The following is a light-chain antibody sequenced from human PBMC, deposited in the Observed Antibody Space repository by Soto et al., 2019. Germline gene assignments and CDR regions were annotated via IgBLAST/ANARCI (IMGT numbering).Light chain of an antibody. J-gene: IGLJ1*01. CDR1: TSNIGAGYD. CDR2: GNT. Sequence: QSVLTQPPSVSGALGQRVTISCTGITSNIGAGYDVHWYQLLPGRAPKLLIYGNTNRPSGVPDRFSGSKSATSASLAITGLQAEDEAIYYCPSYDNTLSGPIYVFGTGTKVTVL. V-gene: IGLV1-40*01. CDR3: PSYDNTLSGPIYV.